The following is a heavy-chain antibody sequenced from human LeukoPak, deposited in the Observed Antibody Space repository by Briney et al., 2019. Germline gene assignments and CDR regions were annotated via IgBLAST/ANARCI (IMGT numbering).Heavy chain of an antibody. CDR2: INSDGSST. Sequence: QPGGSLRLSCAASGFTFSSCWMHWVRQAPGKGLVWVSRINSDGSSTSYADSVKGRFTVSRDNAKNTLYLQMNSLRAEDTAIYYCARGGGWDTIFRVVQYMDVWGKGTTVTVSS. J-gene: IGHJ6*03. V-gene: IGHV3-74*01. CDR1: GFTFSSCW. D-gene: IGHD3-3*01. CDR3: ARGGGWDTIFRVVQYMDV.